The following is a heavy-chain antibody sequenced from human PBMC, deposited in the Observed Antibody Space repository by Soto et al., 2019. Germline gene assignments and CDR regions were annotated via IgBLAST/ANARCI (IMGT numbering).Heavy chain of an antibody. CDR3: TRIGRGDWFVP. Sequence: GGSLRLSCTASGFTFGDYAVSWFRQAPGKGLEWVGFIRSKAHGGTTEYAASVKGRFTISRDDSKSIAYLQMNSLKTEDTALYYCTRIGRGDWFVPWGQGTLVTVS. CDR2: IRSKAHGGTT. J-gene: IGHJ5*02. CDR1: GFTFGDYA. V-gene: IGHV3-49*03.